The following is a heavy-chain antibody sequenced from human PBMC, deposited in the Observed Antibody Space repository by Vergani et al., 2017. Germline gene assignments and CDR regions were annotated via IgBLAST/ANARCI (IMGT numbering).Heavy chain of an antibody. V-gene: IGHV1-69*08. J-gene: IGHJ4*02. Sequence: QVQLVQSGAEVKKPGSSVKVSCKASRGTFSSYTISWVRQAPGQGLEWMGRIIPILDITNYAQKFQGRVSITADKSASTAYMELSRLRSEDTAVYYCATDSVIWGGVSTVVTYLEGWGQGTLVTVSS. CDR3: ATDSVIWGGVSTVVTYLEG. CDR2: IIPILDIT. CDR1: RGTFSSYT. D-gene: IGHD4-23*01.